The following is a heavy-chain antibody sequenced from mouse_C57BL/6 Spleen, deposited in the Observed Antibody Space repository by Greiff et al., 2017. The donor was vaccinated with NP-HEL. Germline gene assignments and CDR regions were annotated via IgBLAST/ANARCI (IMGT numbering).Heavy chain of an antibody. V-gene: IGHV3-6*01. J-gene: IGHJ2*01. CDR2: ISYDGSN. D-gene: IGHD2-3*01. CDR1: GYSITSGYY. CDR3: ARDRIYDGYFYFDY. Sequence: DVKLQESGPGLVKPSQSLSLTCSVTGYSITSGYYWNWIRQFPGNKLEWMGYISYDGSNNYNPSLKNRISITRDTSKNQFFLKLNSVTTEDTATYYCARDRIYDGYFYFDYWGQGTTLTVSS.